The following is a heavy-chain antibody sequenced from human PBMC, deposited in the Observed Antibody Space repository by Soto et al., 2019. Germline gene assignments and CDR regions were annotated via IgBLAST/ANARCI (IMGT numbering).Heavy chain of an antibody. J-gene: IGHJ4*02. CDR3: TIAPLLYSSSWYDTGDY. CDR2: IRSKAYGGTT. CDR1: GFTFGDYA. Sequence: GGSLRLSCTASGFTFGDYAMSWVRQAPGKGLEWVGFIRSKAYGGTTEYAASVKGRFTISRDDSKSIAYLQMNSLKTEDTAVYYCTIAPLLYSSSWYDTGDYWGQGTLVTVSS. V-gene: IGHV3-49*04. D-gene: IGHD6-13*01.